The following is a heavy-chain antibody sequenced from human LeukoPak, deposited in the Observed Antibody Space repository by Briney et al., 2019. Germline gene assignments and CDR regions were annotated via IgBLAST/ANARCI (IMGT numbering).Heavy chain of an antibody. V-gene: IGHV5-51*01. J-gene: IGHJ4*02. CDR2: IYPGDSET. Sequence: GESLKISCKGSGYSFTTYWIGWVRQMPGKGLEWMGIIYPGDSETRYSPSFQGQVTISADKSISTAYLQWSSLKASDTAMYYCARHPFTASGSYYSPDYWGRGTLVTVSS. CDR3: ARHPFTASGSYYSPDY. CDR1: GYSFTTYW. D-gene: IGHD3-10*01.